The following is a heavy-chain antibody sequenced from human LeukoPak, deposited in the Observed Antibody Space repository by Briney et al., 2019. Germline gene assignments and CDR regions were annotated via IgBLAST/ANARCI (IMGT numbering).Heavy chain of an antibody. CDR2: ISSSSSYI. V-gene: IGHV3-21*04. Sequence: TGGSLRLSCAASGFTFSSYSMNWVRQAPGKGLEWVSSISSSSSYIYYADSVKGRFTISRDNAKNSLYLQMNSLRAEDTAVYYCAKDRWIAVAGTLMSGSWGQGTLVTVSS. CDR3: AKDRWIAVAGTLMSGS. D-gene: IGHD6-19*01. J-gene: IGHJ4*02. CDR1: GFTFSSYS.